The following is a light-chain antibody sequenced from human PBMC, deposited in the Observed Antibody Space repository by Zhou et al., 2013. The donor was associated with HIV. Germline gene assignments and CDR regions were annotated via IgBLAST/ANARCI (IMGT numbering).Light chain of an antibody. CDR1: QNIDNW. Sequence: DIQMTQSPSTLSASVGDRVTITCRSRQNIDNWLAWYQQKPGKAPKPLIYEASKLQSGVPSRFSGSGSGTEFTLTISSLQPDDFATYYCQQSYSWTFGQGTKVEIK. CDR2: EAS. CDR3: QQSYSWT. J-gene: IGKJ1*01. V-gene: IGKV1-5*03.